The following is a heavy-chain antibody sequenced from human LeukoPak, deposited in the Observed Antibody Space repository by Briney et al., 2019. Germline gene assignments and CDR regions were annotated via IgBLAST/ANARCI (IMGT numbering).Heavy chain of an antibody. D-gene: IGHD6-19*01. Sequence: GGSLRLSCAASGFTFSTYEMHWVRQAPGKGLEWVSDISSSGSTMYYADSVKGRFTTSRDNAKNLPYLQMHSLRAEDTAVYYCSLLAVASPQDYWGQGTLVTVSS. V-gene: IGHV3-48*03. J-gene: IGHJ4*02. CDR1: GFTFSTYE. CDR3: SLLAVASPQDY. CDR2: ISSSGSTM.